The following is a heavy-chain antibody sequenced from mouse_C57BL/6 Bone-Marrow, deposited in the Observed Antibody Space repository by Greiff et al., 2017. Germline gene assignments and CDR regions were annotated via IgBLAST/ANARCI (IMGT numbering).Heavy chain of an antibody. D-gene: IGHD1-1*01. Sequence: VQLQQSGAELARPGASVKLSCKASGYTFTSSGLSWVKQRTGQGLEWIGEIYPRSGNTYYNEKFKGKATLTADKSSSTAYMELRSLTSEDSAVYFCARSRYYGSSPAWFAYWGQGTLVTVSA. J-gene: IGHJ3*01. V-gene: IGHV1-81*01. CDR1: GYTFTSSG. CDR2: IYPRSGNT. CDR3: ARSRYYGSSPAWFAY.